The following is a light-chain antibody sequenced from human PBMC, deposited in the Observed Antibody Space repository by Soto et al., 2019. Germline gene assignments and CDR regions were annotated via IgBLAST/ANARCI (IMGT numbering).Light chain of an antibody. V-gene: IGKV1-9*01. J-gene: IGKJ4*01. CDR2: AAS. CDR3: QQLRMYPST. CDR1: QDIAIY. Sequence: IQLTQSPSSLSASVGDRVTITCRASQDIAIYLAWYQQKPGEAPKLLIYAASTLYGGVPSRFSGSGSGTDFAPTITSLQAEDFATYYCQQLRMYPSTFGGGTKV.